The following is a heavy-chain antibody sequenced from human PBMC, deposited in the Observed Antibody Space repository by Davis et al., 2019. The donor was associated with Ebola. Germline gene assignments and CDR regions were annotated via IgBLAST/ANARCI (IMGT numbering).Heavy chain of an antibody. J-gene: IGHJ5*02. CDR2: INPNSGGT. CDR3: ARDNEGATNWFDP. D-gene: IGHD1-26*01. V-gene: IGHV1-2*02. CDR1: GYTFTGSY. Sequence: SVNVPCQASGYTFTGSYMHWVRQAPGQGLEWMGWINPNSGGTNYAQKFQGRVTMTRDTSISTAYMELSRLRSDDTAVYYCARDNEGATNWFDPWGQGTLVTVSS.